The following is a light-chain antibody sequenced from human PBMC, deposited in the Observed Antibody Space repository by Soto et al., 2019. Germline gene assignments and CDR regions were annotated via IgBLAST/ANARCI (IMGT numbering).Light chain of an antibody. CDR1: QSISSW. CDR3: QQYNSYPWT. J-gene: IGKJ1*01. Sequence: DIQMTQSPSTLSASVGDRVTITCRASQSISSWLAWYQQKPGKAPKLLIYDASSLESGVPSRFSGRGSGTXXXXXXXXXXXXXFATYYCQQYNSYPWTFGQGTKVEIK. V-gene: IGKV1-5*01. CDR2: DAS.